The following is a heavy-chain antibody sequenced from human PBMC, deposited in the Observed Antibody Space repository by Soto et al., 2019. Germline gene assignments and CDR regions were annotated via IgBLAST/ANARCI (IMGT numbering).Heavy chain of an antibody. CDR2: MNPNSGNT. J-gene: IGHJ6*03. CDR1: GYTFTSYD. V-gene: IGHV1-8*01. D-gene: IGHD3-9*01. CDR3: ARWYRYFDWLPFGETYYMDV. Sequence: ASVKVSCKASGYTFTSYDINWVRHATGQGLEWMGWMNPNSGNTGYAQRFQGRVTMTRNTSISTAYMELSSLRSEDTAVYYCARWYRYFDWLPFGETYYMDVWGKGTTVTVSS.